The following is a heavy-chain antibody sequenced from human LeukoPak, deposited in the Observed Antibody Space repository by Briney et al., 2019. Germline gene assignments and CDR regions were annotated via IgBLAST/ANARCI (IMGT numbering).Heavy chain of an antibody. D-gene: IGHD3-16*01. V-gene: IGHV3-23*01. CDR3: AKERGISYTYEFDY. J-gene: IGHJ4*02. CDR1: GFTFANYA. CDR2: ISGSGSNT. Sequence: GGSLRLSCAASGFTFANYAMTWVRQAPGKGLDWVSLISGSGSNTYYTDSVQGRFTISRDNSRNTLYLQMSSLRSEDTAIYYCAKERGISYTYEFDYWGQGALVTVSS.